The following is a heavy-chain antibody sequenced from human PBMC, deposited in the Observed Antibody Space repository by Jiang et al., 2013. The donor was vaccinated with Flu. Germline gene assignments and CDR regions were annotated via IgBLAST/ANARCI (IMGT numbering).Heavy chain of an antibody. CDR3: ARDQGPYCSSTSCTYGMDV. CDR1: GYTFTSYG. Sequence: SGAEVKKPGASVKVSCKASGYTFTSYGISWVRQAPGQGLEWMGWISAYNGNTNYAQKLQGRVTMTTDTSTSTAYMELRSLRSDDTAVYYCARDQGPYCSSTSCTYGMDVWGKRDHGHRLL. J-gene: IGHJ6*04. CDR2: ISAYNGNT. V-gene: IGHV1-18*01. D-gene: IGHD2-2*01.